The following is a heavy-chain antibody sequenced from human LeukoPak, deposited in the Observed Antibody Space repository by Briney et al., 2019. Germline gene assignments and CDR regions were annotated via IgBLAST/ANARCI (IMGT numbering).Heavy chain of an antibody. V-gene: IGHV3-23*01. CDR2: ISGGTGGT. CDR1: GFTFINAW. Sequence: GGSLRLSCAASGFTFINAWMLWVRQAPGKGLEWVSAISGGTGGTHYADSVKGRFTISRDNSKNTLYLQMNSLRAEDTAVYYCAKASGSGYPMHYYYAMDVWGQGTTVTVSS. D-gene: IGHD5-12*01. CDR3: AKASGSGYPMHYYYAMDV. J-gene: IGHJ6*02.